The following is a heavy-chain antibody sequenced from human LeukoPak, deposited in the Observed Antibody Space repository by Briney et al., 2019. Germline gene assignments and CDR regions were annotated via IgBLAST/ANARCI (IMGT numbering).Heavy chain of an antibody. CDR2: IKSKTDGGTT. V-gene: IGHV3-15*01. Sequence: PGGSLRLSCAASGFTFSNAWMSWVRQAPGKGLEWVGRIKSKTDGGTTDYAAPVKGRFTISRDDSKNTLYLQMNSLKTEDTAVYYCTTEGPPEGYGSGSPFGYWGQGTLVTVSS. D-gene: IGHD3-10*01. CDR1: GFTFSNAW. J-gene: IGHJ4*02. CDR3: TTEGPPEGYGSGSPFGY.